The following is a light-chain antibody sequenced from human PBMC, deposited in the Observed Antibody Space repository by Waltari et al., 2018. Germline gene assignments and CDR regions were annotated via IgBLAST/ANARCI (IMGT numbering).Light chain of an antibody. CDR3: QQYNNWPLT. V-gene: IGKV3-15*01. CDR1: QSVSST. J-gene: IGKJ4*01. Sequence: ELVMTQSPATLSVSPGERDTLSCRASQSVSSTLAWYQQKPGQAPRLLIYGASTRATGVTARFSGSGSGTEFTLTISSLQSEDFAVYYCQQYNNWPLTFGGGTKVEIK. CDR2: GAS.